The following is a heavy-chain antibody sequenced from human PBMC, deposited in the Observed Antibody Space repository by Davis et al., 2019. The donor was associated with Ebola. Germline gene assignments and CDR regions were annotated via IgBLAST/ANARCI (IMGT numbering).Heavy chain of an antibody. J-gene: IGHJ5*02. V-gene: IGHV3-23*01. D-gene: IGHD1-26*01. CDR2: ISGSGGST. CDR3: GLYSRSSNWFDP. CDR1: GFTSSSYP. Sequence: VVSLRLSCAASGFTSSSYPMSCVRQAPGKGLEWVSAISGSGGSTYYADSVKGRFTISRDDSKTTLVQKMKSLKTDDTAVYYCGLYSRSSNWFDPWGQGTLVTVSS.